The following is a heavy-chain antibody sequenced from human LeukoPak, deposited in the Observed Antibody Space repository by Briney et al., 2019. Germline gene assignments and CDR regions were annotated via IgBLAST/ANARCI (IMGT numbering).Heavy chain of an antibody. CDR2: ISSSTAHI. CDR3: AREVPLVYRGGDCYRGYFDL. D-gene: IGHD2-21*02. V-gene: IGHV3-21*01. Sequence: GGSLRLSCAASGFTFSIYTLNWVRQAPGKGLEWVSSISSSTAHIYYADSVKGRFTISRDNAKNSLYLQMNSLRAEDTAVYFCAREVPLVYRGGDCYRGYFDLWGRGTLVTVSS. CDR1: GFTFSIYT. J-gene: IGHJ2*01.